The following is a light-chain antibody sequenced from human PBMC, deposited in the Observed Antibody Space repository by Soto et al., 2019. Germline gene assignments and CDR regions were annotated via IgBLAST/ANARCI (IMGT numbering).Light chain of an antibody. Sequence: QAVVTQEPSVTVSPGGTVTLTCGSSTGGVTSGHYPYWFQRKPGQAPRTLIFDTSNKHSWTPARFSGSLLGGKAALTLSGAQPEDEAEYYCLLSYGGVQRVFGGGTKVTVL. CDR1: TGGVTSGHY. CDR2: DTS. J-gene: IGLJ3*02. CDR3: LLSYGGVQRV. V-gene: IGLV7-46*01.